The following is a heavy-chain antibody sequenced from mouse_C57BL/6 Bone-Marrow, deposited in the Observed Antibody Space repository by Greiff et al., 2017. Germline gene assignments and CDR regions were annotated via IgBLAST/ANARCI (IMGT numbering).Heavy chain of an antibody. CDR3: ACSDPTLQRGV. CDR2: INPSSGYT. Sequence: VQLQHSGAELAKPGASVKLSCKASGYTFTSYWLHWVKQRHGQGLEWIGYINPSSGYTKYNQKFKDKATLTADKSSSTAYMQLSSLTSEYSAVCYYACSDPTLQRGVWGTGTTVTVSS. V-gene: IGHV1-7*01. D-gene: IGHD6-1*01. J-gene: IGHJ1*03. CDR1: GYTFTSYW.